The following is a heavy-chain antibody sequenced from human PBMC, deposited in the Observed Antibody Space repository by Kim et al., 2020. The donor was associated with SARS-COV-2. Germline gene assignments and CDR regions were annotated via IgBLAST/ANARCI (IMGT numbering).Heavy chain of an antibody. J-gene: IGHJ3*01. CDR1: GYTFSDFG. CDR3: GRAYSGYTPPESFDV. CDR2: IWYDGSSE. Sequence: GGSLRLSCVGSGYTFSDFGMHWVRQAPGKGLEWVAVIWYDGSSEYYGDSVKGRFTISRDNSKNTLYLQMDSLRVDDTATYYCGRAYSGYTPPESFDVWGQGTMVTVAS. V-gene: IGHV3-33*01. D-gene: IGHD3-9*01.